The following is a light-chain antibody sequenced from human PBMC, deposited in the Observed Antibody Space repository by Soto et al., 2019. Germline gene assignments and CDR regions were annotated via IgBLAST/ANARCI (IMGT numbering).Light chain of an antibody. V-gene: IGLV2-23*01. CDR1: SRDVGTYSL. CDR2: EGS. J-gene: IGLJ1*01. CDR3: CSFAGSSTYV. Sequence: QSVLTQPACVSGSPGQSITISCTGTSRDVGTYSLVSWYQQHPGKAPKLMIYEGSKRPSGVSNRFSGSKSGNTASLTISGLQAEDEADYYCCSFAGSSTYVFGTGTKVTVL.